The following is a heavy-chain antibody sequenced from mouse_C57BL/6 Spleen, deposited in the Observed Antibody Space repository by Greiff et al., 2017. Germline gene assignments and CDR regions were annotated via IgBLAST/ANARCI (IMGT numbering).Heavy chain of an antibody. CDR1: GYTFTSYW. D-gene: IGHD2-3*01. CDR3: ARDGGWLQYYFDY. CDR2: IYPSDSET. V-gene: IGHV1-61*01. J-gene: IGHJ2*01. Sequence: VQMQQPGAELVRPGSSVKLSCKASGYTFTSYWMDWVKQRPGQGLEWIGNIYPSDSETHYNQKFKDKATLTVDKSSSTAYMQLSSLTSEDSAVYYCARDGGWLQYYFDYWGQGTTLTVSS.